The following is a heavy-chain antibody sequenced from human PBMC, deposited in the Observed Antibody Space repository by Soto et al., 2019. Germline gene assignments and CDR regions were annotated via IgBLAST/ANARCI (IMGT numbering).Heavy chain of an antibody. D-gene: IGHD6-13*01. CDR3: ARDRVREAWFDP. CDR2: IYYSGST. V-gene: IGHV4-31*03. CDR1: GGSISSGGYY. J-gene: IGHJ5*02. Sequence: SETLSLTYTVSGGSISSGGYYWSWIRQHPGKGLEWIGYIYYSGSTYYNPSLKSRVTISVDTSKNQFSLKLSSVTAADTAVYYCARDRVREAWFDPWGHGTLVTVSS.